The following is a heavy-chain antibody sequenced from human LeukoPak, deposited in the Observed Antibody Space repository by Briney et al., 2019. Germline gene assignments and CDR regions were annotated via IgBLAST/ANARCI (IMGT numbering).Heavy chain of an antibody. J-gene: IGHJ6*03. V-gene: IGHV3-23*01. CDR2: ISGSGGST. CDR1: GFTFSSYA. CDR3: AKSTYYHFWSGSHYYYYMDV. Sequence: PGGSLRLSCAASGFTFSSYAMSWVRQAPGKGLEWVSAISGSGGSTYYADSVKGRFTISRDNSKNTLYLQMNSLRADGTAVYYCAKSTYYHFWSGSHYYYYMDVWGKGTTVTVSS. D-gene: IGHD3-3*01.